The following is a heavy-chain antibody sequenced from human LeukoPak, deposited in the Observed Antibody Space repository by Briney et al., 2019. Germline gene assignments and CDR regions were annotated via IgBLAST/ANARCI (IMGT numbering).Heavy chain of an antibody. CDR3: ARDSYYGGDCFPAPYYYGMDV. D-gene: IGHD2-21*02. Sequence: GGSLRLSCAASGFTFSSYGMHWVRQAPGKGLEWVAVIWYDGSNKYYADSVKGRFTISRDNSKNTLYLQMNSLRAEDTAVYYCARDSYYGGDCFPAPYYYGMDVWGQGTTVTVSS. CDR1: GFTFSSYG. V-gene: IGHV3-33*01. J-gene: IGHJ6*02. CDR2: IWYDGSNK.